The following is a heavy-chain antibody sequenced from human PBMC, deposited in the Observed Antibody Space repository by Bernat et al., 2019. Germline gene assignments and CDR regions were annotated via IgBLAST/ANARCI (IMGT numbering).Heavy chain of an antibody. CDR3: ARASMIVVVMSAFDI. CDR2: IKQDGSEK. V-gene: IGHV3-7*03. Sequence: EVQLVESGGGLVQPGGSLRLSCAASGFTFSSYWMSWVRQAPGKGLEWVANIKQDGSEKYYVDSVKGRFTISRDNAKNSLYLQMNSLGAEDTAVYYCARASMIVVVMSAFDIWGQGTMVTVSS. J-gene: IGHJ3*02. CDR1: GFTFSSYW. D-gene: IGHD3-22*01.